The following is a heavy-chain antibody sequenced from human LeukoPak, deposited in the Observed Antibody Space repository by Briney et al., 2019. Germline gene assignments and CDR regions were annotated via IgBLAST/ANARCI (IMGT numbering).Heavy chain of an antibody. Sequence: GGSLRLSCAASGFTFSSYAMSWARQAPGKGLEWVSAISGSGGSTYYADSVKGRFTISRDNSKNTLYLQMNSLRAEDTAVYYCAKADSSGYYAFDYWGQGTLVTVSS. D-gene: IGHD3-22*01. CDR1: GFTFSSYA. CDR2: ISGSGGST. CDR3: AKADSSGYYAFDY. V-gene: IGHV3-23*01. J-gene: IGHJ4*02.